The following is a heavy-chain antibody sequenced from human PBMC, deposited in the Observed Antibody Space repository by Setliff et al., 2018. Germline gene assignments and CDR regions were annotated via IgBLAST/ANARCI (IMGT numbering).Heavy chain of an antibody. CDR2: FFHTGNT. V-gene: IGHV4-38-2*02. J-gene: IGHJ4*02. Sequence: CTVSGYSISSGYYWGWIRQPTGKGLERLGSFFHTGNTYYNPSLEGRVTISVDTSNNQFSLKLSSVTAADTAVYYCARHLWGRYMAESSDYFDYWGQGSLVTVSS. CDR1: GYSISSGYY. D-gene: IGHD3-3*02. CDR3: ARHLWGRYMAESSDYFDY.